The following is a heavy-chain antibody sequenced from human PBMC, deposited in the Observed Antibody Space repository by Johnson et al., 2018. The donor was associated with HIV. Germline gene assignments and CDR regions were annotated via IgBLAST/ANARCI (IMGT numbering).Heavy chain of an antibody. J-gene: IGHJ3*02. D-gene: IGHD3-3*01. CDR1: GFTFSGSA. V-gene: IGHV3-73*01. CDR2: IRSKANSYAT. Sequence: VQLVESGGGLVQPGGSLKLSCAASGFTFSGSAIHWVRQASGKGLEWVGRIRSKANSYATAYAASVTGRFTISRDDSKNTAYLQMNSLKIEDTAVYYCTRSDSTYYNFWSGYYTGAFDIWGQGTMVTVSS. CDR3: TRSDSTYYNFWSGYYTGAFDI.